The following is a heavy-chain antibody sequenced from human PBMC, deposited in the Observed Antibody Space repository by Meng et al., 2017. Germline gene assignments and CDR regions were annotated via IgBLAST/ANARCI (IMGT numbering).Heavy chain of an antibody. Sequence: QVQVVQTGAEVKKPGSSVKVSCKASGGTFSSYTISWVRQAPGQGLEWMGGIIPIFGTANYAQKFQGRVTITADKSTSTAYMELSSLRSEDTAVYYCARDKRPSSSWYGNWFDPWGQGTLVTVSS. D-gene: IGHD6-13*01. CDR2: IIPIFGTA. V-gene: IGHV1-69*06. CDR3: ARDKRPSSSWYGNWFDP. J-gene: IGHJ5*02. CDR1: GGTFSSYT.